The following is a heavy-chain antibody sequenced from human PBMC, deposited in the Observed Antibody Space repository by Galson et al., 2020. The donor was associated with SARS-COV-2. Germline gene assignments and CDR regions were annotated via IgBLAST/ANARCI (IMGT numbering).Heavy chain of an antibody. V-gene: IGHV3-23*01. CDR2: ISGSGGST. J-gene: IGHJ3*02. Sequence: GESLKISCAASGFTFSSYAMSWVRQAPGKGLEWVSAISGSGGSTYYADSVKGRFTISRDNSKNTLYLQMNSLRAEDTAVYYCAARWIQLLDAFDIWGQGTMVTVSS. CDR1: GFTFSSYA. CDR3: AARWIQLLDAFDI. D-gene: IGHD5-18*01.